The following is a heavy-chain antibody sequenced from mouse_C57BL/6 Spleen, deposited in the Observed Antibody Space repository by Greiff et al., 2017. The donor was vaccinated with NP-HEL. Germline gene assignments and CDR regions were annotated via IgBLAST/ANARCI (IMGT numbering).Heavy chain of an antibody. CDR3: ARDEDYYGYYFDY. CDR2: IYPGDGDT. CDR1: GYAFSSSW. Sequence: VQLQQSGPELVKPGASVKISCKASGYAFSSSWMNWVKQRPGKGLEWIGRIYPGDGDTNYNGKFKGKATLTADKSSSTAYMQLSSLTSEDSAVYFCARDEDYYGYYFDYWGQGTTLTVSS. V-gene: IGHV1-82*01. D-gene: IGHD1-1*01. J-gene: IGHJ2*01.